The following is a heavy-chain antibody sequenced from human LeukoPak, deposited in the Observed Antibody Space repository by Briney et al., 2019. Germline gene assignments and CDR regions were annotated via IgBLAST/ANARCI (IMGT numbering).Heavy chain of an antibody. CDR1: GYTFTSYD. CDR2: MNPNSGNT. CDR3: ARGSVAAAFSPADY. J-gene: IGHJ4*02. Sequence: GASVTVSCKASGYTFTSYDINWVRQAPGQGLEWMGWMNPNSGNTGYAQKFQGRVTMTRNTSISTAYMELSSLRSDDTAVYYCARGSVAAAFSPADYWGQGTLVTVSS. D-gene: IGHD6-13*01. V-gene: IGHV1-8*01.